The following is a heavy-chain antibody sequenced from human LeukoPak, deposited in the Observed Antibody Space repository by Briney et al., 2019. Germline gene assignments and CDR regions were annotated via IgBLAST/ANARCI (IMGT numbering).Heavy chain of an antibody. V-gene: IGHV3-23*01. CDR1: GFTFSSYA. J-gene: IGHJ4*02. CDR3: AKDLSIVGATKPHYFDY. CDR2: IRGSGGST. D-gene: IGHD1-26*01. Sequence: PGGSLRLSCAASGFTFSSYAMSWVRQAPGKGLEWVSAIRGSGGSTYYADSVKGRFTISRDNSKNTLYLQMNSLRAEDMAVYYCAKDLSIVGATKPHYFDYWGQGTLVTVSS.